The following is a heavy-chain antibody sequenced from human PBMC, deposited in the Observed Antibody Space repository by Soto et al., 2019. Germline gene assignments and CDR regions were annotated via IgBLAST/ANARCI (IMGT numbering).Heavy chain of an antibody. D-gene: IGHD3-10*01. CDR2: MNPNSGNT. CDR1: GYTYSSYD. Sequence: KVYCKTSGYTYSSYDINWVRKNTEQGLEWMGWMNPNSGNTGYAQKFQGRVTMTRNTSISTAYMELSSLRSEDTAVYYCARVSTVLLWFGELYGFDPWSQGTLVTAPQ. V-gene: IGHV1-8*01. CDR3: ARVSTVLLWFGELYGFDP. J-gene: IGHJ5*02.